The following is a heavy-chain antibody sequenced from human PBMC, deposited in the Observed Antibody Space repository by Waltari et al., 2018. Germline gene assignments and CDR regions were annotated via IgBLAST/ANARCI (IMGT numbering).Heavy chain of an antibody. V-gene: IGHV1-69*14. J-gene: IGHJ5*02. D-gene: IGHD3-3*01. Sequence: QVQLVQSGAEVKKPGSSVKVSCKASGGTFSSYAISWVRQAPGQGLEWMGGISPIFGTPNYAQKFQGIVKITAGKSTSTAYMELSSLRTDETAVYYCASPSYDFWSGYLNWFDPWGQGTLVTVSS. CDR3: ASPSYDFWSGYLNWFDP. CDR2: ISPIFGTP. CDR1: GGTFSSYA.